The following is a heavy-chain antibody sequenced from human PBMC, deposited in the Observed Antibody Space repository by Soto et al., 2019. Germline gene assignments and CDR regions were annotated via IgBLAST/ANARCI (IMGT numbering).Heavy chain of an antibody. J-gene: IGHJ4*02. D-gene: IGHD4-17*01. V-gene: IGHV4-39*01. CDR1: GGSISSSSYY. CDR2: IYYSGST. Sequence: PSETLSLTCTVSGGSISSSSYYWGWIRQPPGKGLEWIGSIYYSGSTYYNPSLKSRVTISVDTSKNQFSLKLSSVTAADTAVYYCARHHHYTVTLFDYWGQGTLVTVSS. CDR3: ARHHHYTVTLFDY.